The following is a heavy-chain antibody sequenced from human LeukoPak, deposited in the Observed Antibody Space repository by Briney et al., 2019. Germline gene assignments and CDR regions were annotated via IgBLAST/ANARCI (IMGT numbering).Heavy chain of an antibody. CDR2: ISAYNGNT. CDR3: ARDYYGSGSHYNNRFFDY. Sequence: ASVKVSCKASGYSFISYGISWVRQAPGQGLEWMGWISAYNGNTHYAQKLQGRVTMTTDTSTSTAYMELRGLRSDDTAVYYCARDYYGSGSHYNNRFFDYWGQGTLVTVSS. D-gene: IGHD3-10*01. J-gene: IGHJ4*02. V-gene: IGHV1-18*01. CDR1: GYSFISYG.